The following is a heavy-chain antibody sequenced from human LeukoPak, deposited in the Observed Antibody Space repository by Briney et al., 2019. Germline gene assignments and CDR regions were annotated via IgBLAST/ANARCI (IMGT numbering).Heavy chain of an antibody. D-gene: IGHD4-11*01. CDR2: IYTSGST. CDR3: ARGGHYSNPPGVFDY. Sequence: SETLSLTCTVSGGSISSYYWSWIRQPAGKGLEWIGRIYTSGSTDYNPSLKSRVTMSVDTSKNQFSLKLSSVTAADTAVYYCARGGHYSNPPGVFDYWGQGTLVTVSS. V-gene: IGHV4-4*07. CDR1: GGSISSYY. J-gene: IGHJ4*02.